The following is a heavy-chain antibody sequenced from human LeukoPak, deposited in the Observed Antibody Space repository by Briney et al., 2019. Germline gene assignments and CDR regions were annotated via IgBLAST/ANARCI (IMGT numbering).Heavy chain of an antibody. CDR3: ARGGVVFRRTVGAIPPRDYYYGMDV. Sequence: SETLSLTCTVSGGSISSSSYHWGWIRQPPGKGLEWIGEINHSGSTNYNPSLKSRVTISVDTSKNQFSLKLSSVTAADTAVYYCARGGVVFRRTVGAIPPRDYYYGMDVWGQGTTVTVSS. CDR2: INHSGST. D-gene: IGHD1-26*01. J-gene: IGHJ6*02. V-gene: IGHV4-39*07. CDR1: GGSISSSSYH.